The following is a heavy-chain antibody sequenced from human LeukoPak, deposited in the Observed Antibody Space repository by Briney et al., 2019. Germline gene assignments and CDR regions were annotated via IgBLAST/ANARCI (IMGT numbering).Heavy chain of an antibody. CDR2: ISTDGSSR. J-gene: IGHJ4*02. Sequence: GGSLRLSCAASGFTLKSYWMHWLRQAPGKGRVWVSRISTDGSSRDYADSVKGRFTISRDNAKNTLYLQMDSLRAEDTAVYYCARGHERYSYGYLTDWGQGTLVTVSS. CDR3: ARGHERYSYGYLTD. CDR1: GFTLKSYW. V-gene: IGHV3-74*01. D-gene: IGHD5-18*01.